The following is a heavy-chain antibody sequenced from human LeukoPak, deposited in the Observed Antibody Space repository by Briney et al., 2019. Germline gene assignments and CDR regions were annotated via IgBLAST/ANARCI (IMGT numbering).Heavy chain of an antibody. J-gene: IGHJ4*02. V-gene: IGHV3-7*03. CDR3: ARAGYSYGSRVIY. Sequence: GGSLRLSCAASGFTFSSYWMSWVRQAPGKGLEWVANIKQDGSEKYYVDSVKGRFTISRDNAKNSLYLQMNSLRAEDTAVYYCARAGYSYGSRVIYWGQGTLVTVSS. CDR1: GFTFSSYW. CDR2: IKQDGSEK. D-gene: IGHD5-18*01.